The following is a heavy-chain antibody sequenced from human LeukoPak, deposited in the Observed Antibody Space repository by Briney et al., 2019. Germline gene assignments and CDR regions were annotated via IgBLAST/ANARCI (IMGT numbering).Heavy chain of an antibody. J-gene: IGHJ4*02. CDR1: GYPFSNYW. CDR2: IYPGDSDT. CDR3: ARRQIGGSYYLDY. V-gene: IGHV5-51*01. Sequence: GESLKISCKGSGYPFSNYWIAWVRPMPGKGLEWMGIIYPGDSDTRYSPSFQGQVAISADKSISTAYLQWSSLKASDTAMYYCARRQIGGSYYLDYWGQGTLVTVSS. D-gene: IGHD1-26*01.